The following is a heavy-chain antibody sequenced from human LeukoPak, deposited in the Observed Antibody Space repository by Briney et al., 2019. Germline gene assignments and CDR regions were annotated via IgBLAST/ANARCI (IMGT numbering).Heavy chain of an antibody. Sequence: SGTLSLTCAVSGGSISSSNWWSWVRQPPGKGLEWIGEIYHSGSTNYNPSLKSRVTISVDKSKNQFSLKLSSVTAADTAVYYCARVYGGYGSGYNWFDPWGQGTLVTVSS. J-gene: IGHJ5*02. CDR1: GGSISSSNW. D-gene: IGHD3-10*01. CDR2: IYHSGST. CDR3: ARVYGGYGSGYNWFDP. V-gene: IGHV4-4*02.